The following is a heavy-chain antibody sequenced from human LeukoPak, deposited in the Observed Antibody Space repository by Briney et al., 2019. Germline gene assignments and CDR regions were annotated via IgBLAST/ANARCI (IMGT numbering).Heavy chain of an antibody. Sequence: GGSLRLSCAASGFTFTNAWMNWVRQAPGKGLAWVGRIKSKGDGETTDYAAPVKGRFTMSRDDSKATVYLQMNYLGAEDTAVYYCTTDLGLTMIRGVIVSWGQGALVTVSS. CDR2: IKSKGDGETT. D-gene: IGHD3-10*01. J-gene: IGHJ5*01. V-gene: IGHV3-15*01. CDR1: GFTFTNAW. CDR3: TTDLGLTMIRGVIVS.